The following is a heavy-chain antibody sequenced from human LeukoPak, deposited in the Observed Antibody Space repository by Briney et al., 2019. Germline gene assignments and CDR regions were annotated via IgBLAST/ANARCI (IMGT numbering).Heavy chain of an antibody. CDR3: ARDAERFYMDV. CDR1: GFTFSSYA. Sequence: PGRSLRLSCAASGFTFSSYAMHWVRQAPGKGLEYVSAISSNGGSTYYANSVKGRFTISRDNSKNTLYLQMGSLRAEDMAVYYCARDAERFYMDVWGKGTTVTVSS. V-gene: IGHV3-64*01. CDR2: ISSNGGST. J-gene: IGHJ6*03.